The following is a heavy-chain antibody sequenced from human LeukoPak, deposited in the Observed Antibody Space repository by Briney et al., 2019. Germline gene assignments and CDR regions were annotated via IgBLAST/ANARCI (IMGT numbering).Heavy chain of an antibody. CDR3: ARTAMDSHYFDY. CDR1: GYTFTVYY. D-gene: IGHD5-18*01. J-gene: IGHJ4*02. CDR2: INPNSGGT. Sequence: ASVNLSCKSSGYTFTVYYMHWLRQAPGQGLEWMGWINPNSGGTNYAQKFQGRVTMTRDTSISTAYMELSRLRSDDTAVYYCARTAMDSHYFDYWGQGTLVTVSS. V-gene: IGHV1-2*02.